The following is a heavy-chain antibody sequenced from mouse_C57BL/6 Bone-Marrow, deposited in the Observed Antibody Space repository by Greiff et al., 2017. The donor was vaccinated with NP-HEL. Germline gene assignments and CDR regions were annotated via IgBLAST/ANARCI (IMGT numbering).Heavy chain of an antibody. V-gene: IGHV1-26*01. D-gene: IGHD2-2*01. J-gene: IGHJ1*03. CDR3: ARLGYRGYFDV. CDR1: GYTFTDYY. CDR2: INPNNGGT. Sequence: EVQLQQSGPELVKPGASVKISCKASGYTFTDYYMNWVKQSHGKSLEWIGDINPNNGGTSYNQKFKGKATLTVDKSSSTAYMELRSLTSEDSAVYYCARLGYRGYFDVWGTGTTVTVSS.